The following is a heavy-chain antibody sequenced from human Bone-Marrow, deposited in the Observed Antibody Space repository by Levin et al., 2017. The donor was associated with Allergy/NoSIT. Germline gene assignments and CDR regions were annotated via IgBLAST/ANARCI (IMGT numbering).Heavy chain of an antibody. Sequence: SVKVSCKASGGTFSSYTISWVRQAPGQGLEWMGRIIPILGIANYAQKFQGRVTITADKSTSTAYMELSSLRSEDTAVYYCAEYCSSTSCYTGKGFHYGMDGWGQGTTVTVSS. CDR1: GGTFSSYT. CDR2: IIPILGIA. V-gene: IGHV1-69*02. CDR3: AEYCSSTSCYTGKGFHYGMDG. D-gene: IGHD2-2*02. J-gene: IGHJ6*02.